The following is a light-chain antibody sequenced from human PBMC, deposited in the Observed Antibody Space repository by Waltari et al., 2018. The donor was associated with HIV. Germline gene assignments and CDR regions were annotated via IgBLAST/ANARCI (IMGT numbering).Light chain of an antibody. CDR1: EDINNS. CDR3: QQYHDRPHN. CDR2: DAS. V-gene: IGKV1-33*01. Sequence: DIQMTQPPPSLSASVGDRVTITCRTTEDINNSVNWFQLRPGGAPKLLLFDASQREGGVPSRFRGNGTMTQFNLTIDGLQPEDFATYYCQQYHDRPHNFGGGTTVDI. J-gene: IGKJ4*01.